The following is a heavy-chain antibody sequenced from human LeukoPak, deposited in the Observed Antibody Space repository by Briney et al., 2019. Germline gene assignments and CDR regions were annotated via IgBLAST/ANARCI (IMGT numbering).Heavy chain of an antibody. D-gene: IGHD3-10*01. J-gene: IGHJ6*02. CDR3: ARDPGYYYGMDV. CDR2: IYSGGST. Sequence: GSLRLSCAASEFTVSSNYMSWVRQAPGKGLEWVSVIYSGGSTYYADSVKGRFTISRDNSKNTLYLQMNSLRAEDTAVYYCARDPGYYYGMDVWGQGTTVTVS. V-gene: IGHV3-66*01. CDR1: EFTVSSNY.